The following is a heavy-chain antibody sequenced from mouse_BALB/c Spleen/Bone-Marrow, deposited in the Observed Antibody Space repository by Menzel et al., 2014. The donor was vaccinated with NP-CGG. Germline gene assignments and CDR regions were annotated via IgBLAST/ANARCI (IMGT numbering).Heavy chain of an antibody. CDR1: GYTFSTYW. Sequence: QVQLQQSGAVLMKPGASVKISCKVTGYTFSTYWIEWVKQRPGHGLEWIGEILPGSGSINYNEKFKGKATFTADTSSNTAYIQLSSLTSEDSGVYCCARACRYDRYAMDYWGHGTSVTIYS. V-gene: IGHV1-9*01. J-gene: IGHJ4*01. CDR3: ARACRYDRYAMDY. CDR2: ILPGSGSI. D-gene: IGHD2-14*01.